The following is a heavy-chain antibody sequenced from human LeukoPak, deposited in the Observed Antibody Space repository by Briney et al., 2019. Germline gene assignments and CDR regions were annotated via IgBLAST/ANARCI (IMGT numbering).Heavy chain of an antibody. CDR3: AKYCGGDCYGMDV. Sequence: GGSLRLSCTASGFTFSSYWMSWVRQAPGKGLEWVADIKQDGSEKDYVDSVKGRFTISRDNAKNSLYLQMNSLRAEDTAVYYCAKYCGGDCYGMDVWGQGTTVTVSS. CDR2: IKQDGSEK. D-gene: IGHD2-21*01. CDR1: GFTFSSYW. J-gene: IGHJ6*02. V-gene: IGHV3-7*01.